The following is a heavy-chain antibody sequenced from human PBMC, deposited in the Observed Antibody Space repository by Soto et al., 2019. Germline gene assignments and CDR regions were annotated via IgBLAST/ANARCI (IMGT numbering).Heavy chain of an antibody. CDR1: GGSISSSNW. D-gene: IGHD3-9*01. J-gene: IGHJ4*02. CDR3: ARLRLNDILTGYPY. Sequence: SETLSLTCAVSGGSISSSNWWSWVRQPPGEGLEWIGEIYHSGSTNYNPSLKSRVTISVDKSKNQFSLKLSSVTAADTAVYYCARLRLNDILTGYPYWGQGTLVTVSS. V-gene: IGHV4-4*02. CDR2: IYHSGST.